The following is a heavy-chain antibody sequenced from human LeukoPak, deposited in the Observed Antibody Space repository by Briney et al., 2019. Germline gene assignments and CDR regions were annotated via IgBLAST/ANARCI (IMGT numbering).Heavy chain of an antibody. CDR2: IYSGGST. J-gene: IGHJ3*02. V-gene: IGHV3-53*01. Sequence: PGGSLRLSCAASGFTVSSNYMSWVRQAPGKGLEWVSVIYSGGSTYYADSVKGRFTISRDNSKNTLYLQMNSLRAEDTAVYYCARATPQTVEGDAFDIWGQGTMVTVSS. CDR3: ARATPQTVEGDAFDI. CDR1: GFTVSSNY. D-gene: IGHD6-19*01.